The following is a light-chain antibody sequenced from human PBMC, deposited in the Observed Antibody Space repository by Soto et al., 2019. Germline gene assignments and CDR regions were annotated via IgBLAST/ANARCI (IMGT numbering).Light chain of an antibody. CDR2: EVN. CDR1: SSDVGGYNY. CDR3: SSYAGSSNV. V-gene: IGLV2-8*01. J-gene: IGLJ1*01. Sequence: QSALTRPPSASGSPGQSVAISCTGTSSDVGGYNYVSWYQQHPGKAPKLMIYEVNKRPSGVPDRFSGSKSGNTASLTVSGIQAEDEADYYCSSYAGSSNVFGTGTKLTVL.